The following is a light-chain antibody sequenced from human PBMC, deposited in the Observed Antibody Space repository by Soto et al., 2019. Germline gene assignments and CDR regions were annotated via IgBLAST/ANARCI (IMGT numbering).Light chain of an antibody. CDR2: DAS. V-gene: IGKV1-13*02. J-gene: IGKJ5*01. CDR1: QGISSA. CDR3: QQFNSYPPT. Sequence: AIQLTQSPSSLSASVGDRVTITCRASQGISSALAWYQQKPWKAPKLLIYDASSLESGVLSRFSGSGSGTDFTLTISSLQPEDFATYYCQQFNSYPPTFGQGTRLEIK.